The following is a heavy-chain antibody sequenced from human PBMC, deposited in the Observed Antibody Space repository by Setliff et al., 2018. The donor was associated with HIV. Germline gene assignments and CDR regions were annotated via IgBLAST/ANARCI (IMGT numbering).Heavy chain of an antibody. J-gene: IGHJ6*03. CDR1: EYRFTNYW. Sequence: GESLKISCKGSEYRFTNYWTGWVRQMPGKGLEWLGNIYPADSDTRYSPSFQGQVTISADRSMRTVYLQWSSLKASDTAMYYCARIPRWYYYYMDVWGKGTTVTVSS. CDR3: ARIPRWYYYYMDV. D-gene: IGHD2-15*01. V-gene: IGHV5-51*01. CDR2: IYPADSDT.